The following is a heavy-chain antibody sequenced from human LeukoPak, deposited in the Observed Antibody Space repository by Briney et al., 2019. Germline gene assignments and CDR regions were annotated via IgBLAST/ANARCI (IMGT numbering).Heavy chain of an antibody. J-gene: IGHJ5*02. D-gene: IGHD5-18*01. CDR3: ARPYSYGNNWFDP. Sequence: ASVKVSCKASGYTFISYDINWVRQATGQGLEWMGWMNPNSGNTGYAQKFQGRVTMTRNTSISTAYMELSSLRSEDTAVYYCARPYSYGNNWFDPWGQGTLVTVSS. CDR2: MNPNSGNT. CDR1: GYTFISYD. V-gene: IGHV1-8*01.